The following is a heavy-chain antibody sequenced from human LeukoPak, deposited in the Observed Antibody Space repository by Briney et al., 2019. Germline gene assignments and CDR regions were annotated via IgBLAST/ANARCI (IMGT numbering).Heavy chain of an antibody. J-gene: IGHJ4*02. D-gene: IGHD5-12*01. CDR3: ARVSGYDWESFYDY. Sequence: SGTLSLTCAVSGGSISSGNWWSWVRQPPGKGLEWIGEIYHSGSTNYNPSLKSRVTTSVDTSKNQFSLKLSSVTAADTAVYYCARVSGYDWESFYDYWGQGTLVTVSS. CDR2: IYHSGST. V-gene: IGHV4-4*02. CDR1: GGSISSGNW.